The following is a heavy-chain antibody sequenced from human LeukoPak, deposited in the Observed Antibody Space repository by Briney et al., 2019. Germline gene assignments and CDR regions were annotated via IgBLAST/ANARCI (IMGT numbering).Heavy chain of an antibody. CDR1: GGSISSGDYY. CDR3: ARDCGSTSCYHYYYYYGMDV. J-gene: IGHJ6*02. V-gene: IGHV4-30-4*01. CDR2: IYYSGST. D-gene: IGHD2-2*01. Sequence: SETLSLTCTVSGGSISSGDYYWSWIRQPPGKGPEWIGYIYYSGSTYYNPSLKSRVTISVDTSKNQFSLKLSSVTAADTAVYYCARDCGSTSCYHYYYYYGMDVWGQGTTVTVSS.